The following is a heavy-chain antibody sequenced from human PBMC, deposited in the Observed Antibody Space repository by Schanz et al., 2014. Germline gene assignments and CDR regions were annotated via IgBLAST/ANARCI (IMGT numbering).Heavy chain of an antibody. Sequence: EVRLVESGGGLVQPGGSLRLSCEASGFDFNSYSMNWVRQVPGKGLEWLSYIATSSSTRHYADSVKGRVTISRDNAKNSVSRQMRKLRVEYTAVYYCASGVHVSSLQKGLQFWGRGTLVIVSS. D-gene: IGHD3-10*01. J-gene: IGHJ1*01. CDR1: GFDFNSYS. CDR3: ASGVHVSSLQKGLQF. V-gene: IGHV3-48*01. CDR2: IATSSSTR.